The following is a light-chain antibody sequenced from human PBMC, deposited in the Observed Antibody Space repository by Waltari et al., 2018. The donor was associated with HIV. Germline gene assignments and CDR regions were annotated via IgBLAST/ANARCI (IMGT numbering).Light chain of an antibody. Sequence: SYDLTQPPSVSVSPGQTARITDSGEKLGEKLVSWYQQKPGQSPMVVIYQDSQRPSGIPERFSGSNSGNTATLAISGTHPMDEADYYCQTWDIATGVFGGGTKLTVL. CDR3: QTWDIATGV. J-gene: IGLJ3*02. CDR2: QDS. CDR1: KLGEKL. V-gene: IGLV3-1*01.